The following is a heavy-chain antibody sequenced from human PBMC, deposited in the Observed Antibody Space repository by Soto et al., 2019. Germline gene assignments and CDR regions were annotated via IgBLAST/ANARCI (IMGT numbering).Heavy chain of an antibody. V-gene: IGHV1-69*13. CDR1: GGTFSSYA. CDR2: IIPIFGTA. CDR3: ARGGGITMIVVVPKGGAFDI. Sequence: SVKVSCKASGGTFSSYAISWARQAPGQGLEWMGGIIPIFGTANYAQKFQGRVTITADESTSTAYMELSSLRSEDTAVYYCARGGGITMIVVVPKGGAFDIWGQGTLVTVSS. D-gene: IGHD3-22*01. J-gene: IGHJ3*02.